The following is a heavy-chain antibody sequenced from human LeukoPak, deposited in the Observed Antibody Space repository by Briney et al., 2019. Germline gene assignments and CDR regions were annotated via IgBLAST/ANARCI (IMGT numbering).Heavy chain of an antibody. J-gene: IGHJ4*02. CDR2: IYSGGNT. CDR3: TRDMRSDYGDFPGNY. Sequence: GGSLRLSCAASGLTFSDYHMSWVRQAPGKGLEWVSIIYSGGNTYYAASVKGRFTISRDNSKNTLYLQMNSLRVEDTAVYYCTRDMRSDYGDFPGNYWGQGTLVTVSS. CDR1: GLTFSDYH. D-gene: IGHD4-17*01. V-gene: IGHV3-53*01.